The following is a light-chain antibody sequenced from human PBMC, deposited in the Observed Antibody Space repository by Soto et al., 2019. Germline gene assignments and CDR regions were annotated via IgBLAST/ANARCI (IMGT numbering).Light chain of an antibody. J-gene: IGLJ1*01. Sequence: QSVLTQPASVSGSPGQSITISCTGTSSDVGGYNAVSWYQQHPGKAPKLMIYDVSNRPSGASDRFSGSKSGNTASLTISGRQAEDEADYYCGSYASGGAYVFGTGTKLT. CDR2: DVS. CDR1: SSDVGGYNA. V-gene: IGLV2-14*01. CDR3: GSYASGGAYV.